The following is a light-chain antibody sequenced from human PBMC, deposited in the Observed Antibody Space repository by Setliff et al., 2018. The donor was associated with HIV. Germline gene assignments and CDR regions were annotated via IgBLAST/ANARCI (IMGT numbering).Light chain of an antibody. CDR1: TGAVTSGNF. Sequence: QAVVTQEPSLTVSPGGTVTLTCASSTGAVTSGNFPSWFQQKPGQAPRALIYSSSKKHSWTPARFSGSLLGGKAALTQSGVQPEDEADYYCLLYYGTFYVFGSGTKVTVL. V-gene: IGLV7-43*01. CDR3: LLYYGTFYV. CDR2: SSS. J-gene: IGLJ1*01.